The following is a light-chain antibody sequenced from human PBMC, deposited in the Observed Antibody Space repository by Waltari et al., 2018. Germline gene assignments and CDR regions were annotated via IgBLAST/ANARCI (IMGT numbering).Light chain of an antibody. CDR2: AAS. J-gene: IGKJ1*01. CDR1: QSISSY. V-gene: IGKV1-39*01. Sequence: DIQMTQSPSSLSASVGDRVTITCRASQSISSYLNWYQQKPGKVPKLLIYAASSLQSGVPIRFSGSGSGTDFTLTISSLQPEDSATYYCQQSYSTPRTFGQGTKVEIK. CDR3: QQSYSTPRT.